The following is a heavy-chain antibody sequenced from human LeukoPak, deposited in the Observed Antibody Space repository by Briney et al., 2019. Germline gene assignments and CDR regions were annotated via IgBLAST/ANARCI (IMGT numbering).Heavy chain of an antibody. J-gene: IGHJ4*02. CDR1: GFTFTSYG. CDR3: ARSAEAWLQLNYFDY. CDR2: IIPIFGTA. Sequence: ASVKVSCKASGFTFTSYGISWVRQAPGQGLEWMGGIIPIFGTANYAQKFQGRVTITADESTSTAYMELSSLRSEDTAVYYCARSAEAWLQLNYFDYWGQGTLVTVSS. D-gene: IGHD5-24*01. V-gene: IGHV1-69*13.